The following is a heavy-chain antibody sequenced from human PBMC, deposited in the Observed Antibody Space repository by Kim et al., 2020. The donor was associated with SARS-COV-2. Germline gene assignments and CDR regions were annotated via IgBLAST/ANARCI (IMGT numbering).Heavy chain of an antibody. CDR2: IWYDGSNK. Sequence: GGSLRLSCAASGFTFSSYGMHWVRQAPGKGLEWVAVIWYDGSNKYYADSVKGRFTISRDNSKNTLYLQMNSLRAEDTAVYYCARGWGYYDSSGYYPSAFDVWGQGTMVTVSS. V-gene: IGHV3-33*01. CDR3: ARGWGYYDSSGYYPSAFDV. J-gene: IGHJ3*01. D-gene: IGHD3-22*01. CDR1: GFTFSSYG.